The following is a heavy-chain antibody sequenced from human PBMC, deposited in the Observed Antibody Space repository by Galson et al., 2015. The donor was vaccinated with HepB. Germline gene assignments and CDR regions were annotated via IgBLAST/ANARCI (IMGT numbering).Heavy chain of an antibody. Sequence: SLRLSCAASGFTFSSYAMSWVRQAPGKGLEWVSTVSDGGDGTYYADSVKGRFTISRDNSKNSLYLQMDSLRAEDTAVYYCAKKQLSYGDYPDWGQGTLVTVSS. CDR1: GFTFSSYA. CDR2: VSDGGDGT. J-gene: IGHJ4*02. CDR3: AKKQLSYGDYPD. V-gene: IGHV3-23*01. D-gene: IGHD4-17*01.